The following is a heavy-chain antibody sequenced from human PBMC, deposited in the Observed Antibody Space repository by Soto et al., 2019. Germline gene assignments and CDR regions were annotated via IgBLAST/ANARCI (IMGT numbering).Heavy chain of an antibody. CDR1: GGTFNTYA. D-gene: IGHD3-10*01. Sequence: QVQLVQSGAEMKKPGSSVKVSCQSSGGTFNTYAMNWVRQAPGQGPEWMGAISPMFGAANYAPKFQGRVTITADESTGTSYMQLSSLTSADTALYFCAREVQVHTPAFVYWGQGTLVTVSS. V-gene: IGHV1-69*19. CDR2: ISPMFGAA. J-gene: IGHJ4*02. CDR3: AREVQVHTPAFVY.